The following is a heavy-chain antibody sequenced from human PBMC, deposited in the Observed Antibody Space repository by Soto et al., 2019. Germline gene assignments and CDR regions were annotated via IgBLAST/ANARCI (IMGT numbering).Heavy chain of an antibody. CDR1: GYTFTGYY. D-gene: IGHD4-17*01. CDR3: ARANTVTTDFDY. CDR2: INPNSGGT. J-gene: IGHJ4*02. Sequence: QVQLVQSGAEVKKPGASVKVSCKASGYTFTGYYINWVRQAPGQGLEWMGWINPNSGGTYYAQKFQGRVTMTRDTSISTAYMELSRLRSDDTAVYYCARANTVTTDFDYWGQGTLVTVSS. V-gene: IGHV1-2*02.